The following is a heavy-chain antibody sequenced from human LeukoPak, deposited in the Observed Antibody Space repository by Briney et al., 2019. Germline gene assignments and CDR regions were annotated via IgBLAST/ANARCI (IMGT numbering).Heavy chain of an antibody. D-gene: IGHD2-2*01. CDR2: IYYSGST. V-gene: IGHV4-39*07. J-gene: IGHJ4*02. CDR3: ARGVMSDRSSTSCYDY. CDR1: GGSISSSSYY. Sequence: PSETLSLTCTVSGGSISSSSYYWGWIRQPPGKGLEWIGSIYYSGSTYYNPSLKSRVTISVDTSKNQFSLKLSSVTATDTAVYYCARGVMSDRSSTSCYDYWGQGTLVTVSS.